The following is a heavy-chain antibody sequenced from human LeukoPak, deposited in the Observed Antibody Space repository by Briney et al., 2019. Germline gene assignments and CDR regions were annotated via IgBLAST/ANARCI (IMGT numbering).Heavy chain of an antibody. V-gene: IGHV4-34*01. CDR2: INHSGST. J-gene: IGHJ3*02. D-gene: IGHD3-3*01. CDR3: ARYDFWSAHRDDAFDI. Sequence: SETLSLTCAVYGGSFSGYYWSWIRQPPGKGLEWIGEINHSGSTYYNPSLKSRVTISVDTSKNQFSLKLSSVTAADTAVYYCARYDFWSAHRDDAFDIWGQGTMVTVSS. CDR1: GGSFSGYY.